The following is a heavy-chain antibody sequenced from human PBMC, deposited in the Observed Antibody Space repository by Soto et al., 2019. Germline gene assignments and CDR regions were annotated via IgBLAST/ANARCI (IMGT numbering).Heavy chain of an antibody. J-gene: IGHJ4*02. D-gene: IGHD4-17*01. CDR1: GYTFPTST. CDR3: AIADYGDDDY. CDR2: IKAYSGNT. V-gene: IGHV1-18*01. Sequence: QLQLVQSGAEAKKPGASVKVSCKASGYTFPTSTISWVRQAPGQGLEWMGWIKAYSGNTNYAQKHQGRVTTSTDTSTNPAHMELRSLTTDDTAIYYCAIADYGDDDYWGQGTLVTVSS.